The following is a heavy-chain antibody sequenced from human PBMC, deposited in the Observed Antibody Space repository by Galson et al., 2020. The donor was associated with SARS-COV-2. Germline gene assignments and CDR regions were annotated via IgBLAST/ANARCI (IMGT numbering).Heavy chain of an antibody. CDR1: GCSTISYH. CDR2: KRNTGGT. Sequence: SETLSLTCSVSGCSTISYHCTWIRQPPGKGLEWHAFKRNTGGTNYHTSLNSRVTITLDMSKNQISLNLKSVTAADTAVYYCARDPRDGWAMFDYWGQGIRVIVSS. J-gene: IGHJ4*02. CDR3: ARDPRDGWAMFDY. D-gene: IGHD3-10*02. V-gene: IGHV4-59*01.